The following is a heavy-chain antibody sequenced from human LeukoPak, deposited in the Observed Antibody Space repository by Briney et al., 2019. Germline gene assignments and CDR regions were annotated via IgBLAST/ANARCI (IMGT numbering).Heavy chain of an antibody. Sequence: GGSLRLSCAASGFTVSGNYMSWVRQAPGNGLEWVSVIYSGGSTYYADSVKGRFTISRDNSKNTLYLQMNSLRAEDTAVYYCARDYYDSSGHVGWGQGTLVTVSS. CDR2: IYSGGST. CDR1: GFTVSGNY. J-gene: IGHJ4*02. D-gene: IGHD3-22*01. V-gene: IGHV3-66*01. CDR3: ARDYYDSSGHVG.